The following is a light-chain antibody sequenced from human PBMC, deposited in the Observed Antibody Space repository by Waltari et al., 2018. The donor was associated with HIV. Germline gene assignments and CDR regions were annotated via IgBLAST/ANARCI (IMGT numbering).Light chain of an antibody. Sequence: VIWMTQSPSLLSASTGDRVTVSCRLSQDISRFLAWYQLKPGKTPELLIYAASTLQTGVPSRFSGSGSGTDLTLTISCLQSEDFATYYCQQSYSLPQVTFGGGTKVEIK. CDR1: QDISRF. V-gene: IGKV1D-8*01. CDR3: QQSYSLPQVT. J-gene: IGKJ4*01. CDR2: AAS.